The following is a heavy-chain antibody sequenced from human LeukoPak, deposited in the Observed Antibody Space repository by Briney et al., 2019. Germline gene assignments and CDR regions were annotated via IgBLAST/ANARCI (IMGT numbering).Heavy chain of an antibody. CDR2: ISGSGGNT. Sequence: GGSLRLSCAASGFTFSSYAMSWVRQAPGKGLEWVSAISGSGGNTYYADSVKGRFTISRDNSKNTLYLQMNSLRAEDTAVYYCAKQARGPYLYYMDVWGKGTTVTVSS. J-gene: IGHJ6*03. D-gene: IGHD2-2*01. V-gene: IGHV3-23*01. CDR3: AKQARGPYLYYMDV. CDR1: GFTFSSYA.